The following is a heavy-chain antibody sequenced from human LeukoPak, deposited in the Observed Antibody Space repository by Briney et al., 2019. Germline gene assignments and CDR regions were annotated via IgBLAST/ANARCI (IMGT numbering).Heavy chain of an antibody. D-gene: IGHD6-6*01. Sequence: PGRSLRLSCAASGFTFDDYAMHWVRQAPGKGLEWVSGISWNSGSIGYADSVKGRFTISRDNAKNSLYLQMNSLRAEDTAVYYCARDLPYSSSSGGDYYYYYYMDVWGKGTTVTVSS. CDR2: ISWNSGSI. CDR1: GFTFDDYA. J-gene: IGHJ6*03. CDR3: ARDLPYSSSSGGDYYYYYYMDV. V-gene: IGHV3-9*01.